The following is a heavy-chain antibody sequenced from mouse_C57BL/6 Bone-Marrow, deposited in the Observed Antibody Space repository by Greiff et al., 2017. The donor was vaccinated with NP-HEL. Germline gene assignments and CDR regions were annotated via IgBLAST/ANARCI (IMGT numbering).Heavy chain of an antibody. J-gene: IGHJ3*01. CDR2: ISSGGDYI. Sequence: VMLVESGEGLVKPGGSLKLSCAASGFTFSSYAMSWVRQTPEKRLEWVAYISSGGDYIYYADTVKGRFTISRDNARNTLYLQMSSLKSEDTAMYYCTRDSYGSSSPWFAYWGQGTLVTVSA. D-gene: IGHD1-1*01. V-gene: IGHV5-9-1*02. CDR1: GFTFSSYA. CDR3: TRDSYGSSSPWFAY.